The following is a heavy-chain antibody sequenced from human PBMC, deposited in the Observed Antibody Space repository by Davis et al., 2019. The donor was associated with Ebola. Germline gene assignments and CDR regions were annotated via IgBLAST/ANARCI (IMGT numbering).Heavy chain of an antibody. CDR3: ARMQQLKFDY. CDR2: IYNSGST. CDR1: GGSISSSTYY. D-gene: IGHD6-13*01. V-gene: IGHV4-39*07. Sequence: MPSETLSLTCAVSGGSISSSTYYWGWIRQPPGKGLEWIGSIYNSGSTYYNPSLESRVTMSVDTSKNQFSLRLSSVTAADTAMYYCARMQQLKFDYWGQGTLVTVSS. J-gene: IGHJ4*02.